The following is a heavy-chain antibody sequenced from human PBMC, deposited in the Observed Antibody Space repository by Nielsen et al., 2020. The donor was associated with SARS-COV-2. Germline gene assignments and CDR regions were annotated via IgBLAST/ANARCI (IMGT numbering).Heavy chain of an antibody. CDR3: ARDGDY. V-gene: IGHV3-21*05. CDR1: GFTFSSYS. Sequence: GESLKISCAASGFTFSSYSMNWVRQAPGKGLEWVSYISSSSSYTNYADSVKGRFTISRGNAKNSLYLQMNSLRAEDTAVYYCARDGDYWGQGTLVTVSS. CDR2: ISSSSSYT. J-gene: IGHJ4*02.